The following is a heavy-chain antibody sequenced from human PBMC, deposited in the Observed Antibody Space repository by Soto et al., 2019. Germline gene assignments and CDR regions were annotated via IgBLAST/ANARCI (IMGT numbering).Heavy chain of an antibody. J-gene: IGHJ4*02. CDR1: GFTFSSYA. CDR2: ISGSGGST. V-gene: IGHV3-23*01. D-gene: IGHD2-15*01. Sequence: GGSLRLSCAASGFTFSSYAMSWVRQAPGKGLEWVSAISGSGGSTYYADSVKGRFTISRDNSKNTLYLQMNSLRAEDTAVYYCAKDFGEVEDTYYFDYWGQGTLVTVSS. CDR3: AKDFGEVEDTYYFDY.